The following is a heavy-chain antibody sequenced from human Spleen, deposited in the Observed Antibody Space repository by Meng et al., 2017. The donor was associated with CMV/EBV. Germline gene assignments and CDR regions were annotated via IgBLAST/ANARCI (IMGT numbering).Heavy chain of an antibody. Sequence: YYWSWIRQHPGNGLEWIVYIYYSGSTYYNPSLKSRVTISVDTSKNQFSLKLSSVTAADTAVYYCARDLASQGYYDSSGYYYVGGFDYWGQGTLVTVSS. CDR3: ARDLASQGYYDSSGYYYVGGFDY. CDR2: IYYSGST. CDR1: YY. V-gene: IGHV4-31*02. D-gene: IGHD3-22*01. J-gene: IGHJ4*02.